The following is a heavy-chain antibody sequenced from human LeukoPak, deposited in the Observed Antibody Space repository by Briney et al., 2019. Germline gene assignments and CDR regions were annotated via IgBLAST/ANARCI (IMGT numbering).Heavy chain of an antibody. J-gene: IGHJ4*02. D-gene: IGHD3-22*01. CDR1: GFTFSSYS. CDR2: ISSSSSYI. V-gene: IGHV3-21*01. CDR3: ARGRSGYYSLDY. Sequence: GGSLRLSCAASGFTFSSYSMNWVRQAAGKGLEWVSSISSSSSYIYYADSVKGRFTISRDNAKNSLYLQMNSLRAEDTAVYYCARGRSGYYSLDYWGQGTLVTVSS.